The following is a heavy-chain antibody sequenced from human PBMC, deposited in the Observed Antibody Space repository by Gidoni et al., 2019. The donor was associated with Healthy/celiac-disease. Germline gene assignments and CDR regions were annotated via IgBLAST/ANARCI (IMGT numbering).Heavy chain of an antibody. D-gene: IGHD2-2*01. Sequence: QVQLVQSGAEVKKPGSSVKVSCKASGGTFSSYAISWVRQAPGQGLEWMGGIIPIFGTANYAQKCQGRVTITADESTSTAYMELSSLRSEDTAVYYCARSTCSSTSCSPYYYYGMDVWGQGTTVTVSS. CDR2: IIPIFGTA. V-gene: IGHV1-69*01. CDR1: GGTFSSYA. CDR3: ARSTCSSTSCSPYYYYGMDV. J-gene: IGHJ6*02.